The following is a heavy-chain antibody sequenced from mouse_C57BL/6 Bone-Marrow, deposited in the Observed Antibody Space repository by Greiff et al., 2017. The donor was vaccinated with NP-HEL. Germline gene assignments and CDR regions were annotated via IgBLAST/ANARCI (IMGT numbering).Heavy chain of an antibody. V-gene: IGHV5-9-1*02. CDR2: ISSGGDYI. Sequence: DVMLVESGEGLVKPGGSLKLSCAASGFTFSSYAMSWVRQTPEKRLEWVAYISSGGDYIYYADTVKGRFTISRDNARNTLYLQMSSLKSEDTAMYYCTITGTAWFAYWGQGTLVTVSA. CDR3: TITGTAWFAY. J-gene: IGHJ3*01. D-gene: IGHD4-1*01. CDR1: GFTFSSYA.